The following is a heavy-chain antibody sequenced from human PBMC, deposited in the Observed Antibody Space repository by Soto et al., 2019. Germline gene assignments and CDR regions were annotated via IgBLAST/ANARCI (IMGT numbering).Heavy chain of an antibody. CDR1: RYTFTSYY. V-gene: IGHV1-46*01. J-gene: IGHJ4*02. D-gene: IGHD6-6*01. CDR3: ARDRRPYSSSFHFDY. Sequence: ASVKVSCKASRYTFTSYYMHRVRQAPGQGLEWMGIINPSGGSTSYAQKFQGRVTMTRDTSTSTVYMELSSLRSEDTAVYYCARDRRPYSSSFHFDYWGQGTLVTVSS. CDR2: INPSGGST.